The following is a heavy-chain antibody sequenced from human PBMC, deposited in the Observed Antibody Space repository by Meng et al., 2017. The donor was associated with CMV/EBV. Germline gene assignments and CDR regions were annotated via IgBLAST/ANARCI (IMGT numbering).Heavy chain of an antibody. Sequence: GGSLRLSCAASGFTFSSYGMHWVRQAPGKGLEWVAFIRYDGSNKYYADSVKGRFTISRDNSKNTLYLQMNSLRAEDTAVYYCANQYSSSWGGGYFDYWGQGTLVTVYS. CDR1: GFTFSSYG. J-gene: IGHJ4*02. V-gene: IGHV3-30*02. D-gene: IGHD6-13*01. CDR3: ANQYSSSWGGGYFDY. CDR2: IRYDGSNK.